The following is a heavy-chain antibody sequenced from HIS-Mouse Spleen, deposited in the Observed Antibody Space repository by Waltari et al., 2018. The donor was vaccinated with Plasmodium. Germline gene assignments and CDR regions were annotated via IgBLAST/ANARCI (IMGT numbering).Heavy chain of an antibody. Sequence: QLQLQESGPGLVKPSATLSLTCTVSGCSISSSSYYWGWIRQPPGKGLEWIGSIYYSGSTYYNPSLKSRVTISVDTSKNQFSLKLSSVTAADTAVYYCARDRITGTSYFDYWGQGTLVTVSS. CDR3: ARDRITGTSYFDY. CDR1: GCSISSSSYY. D-gene: IGHD1-7*01. V-gene: IGHV4-39*07. J-gene: IGHJ4*02. CDR2: IYYSGST.